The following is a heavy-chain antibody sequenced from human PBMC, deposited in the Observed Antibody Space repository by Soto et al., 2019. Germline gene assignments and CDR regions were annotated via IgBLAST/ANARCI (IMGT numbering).Heavy chain of an antibody. Sequence: QVQLLDSGGGVVQPGMSLRLSCAASGFTFSSDGMHWVRQAPGQELVWEAVIPYDGSNKYHADSVKDRFTISRDNAKNTRLLQMNSLRAEDTAVYYCAKDDSGSHYGMDVWGQGTRVTVS. D-gene: IGHD1-26*01. J-gene: IGHJ6*02. CDR3: AKDDSGSHYGMDV. CDR1: GFTFSSDG. CDR2: IPYDGSNK. V-gene: IGHV3-30*18.